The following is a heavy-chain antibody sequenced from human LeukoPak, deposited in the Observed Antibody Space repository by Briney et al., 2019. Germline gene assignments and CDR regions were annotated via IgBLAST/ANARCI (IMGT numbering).Heavy chain of an antibody. CDR1: GFTFTSSA. D-gene: IGHD6-13*01. CDR3: AATLAADSVYYGMDV. J-gene: IGHJ6*02. Sequence: ASVKVSCKASGFTFTSSAVQWVRQARGQRLEWIGWIVVGSGNTNYAQKFQERVTITRDMSTSTAYMELSSLRFEDTAVYYCAATLAADSVYYGMDVWGQGTTVTVSS. V-gene: IGHV1-58*01. CDR2: IVVGSGNT.